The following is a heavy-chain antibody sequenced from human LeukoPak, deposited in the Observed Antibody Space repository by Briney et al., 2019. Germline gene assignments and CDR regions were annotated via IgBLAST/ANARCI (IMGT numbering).Heavy chain of an antibody. V-gene: IGHV4-4*02. J-gene: IGHJ5*02. CDR3: ARGGGGYFGP. CDR1: GGSISSSNW. Sequence: SGTLSLTCAVSGGSISSSNWWSGVRQPPGKGLEWIGEIYYSGRTKYNPSLKRRVTLSVDKSKNQFSLKLSSVTAAQTAVYYCARGGGGYFGPWGERTLVTVSS. D-gene: IGHD3-16*01. CDR2: IYYSGRT.